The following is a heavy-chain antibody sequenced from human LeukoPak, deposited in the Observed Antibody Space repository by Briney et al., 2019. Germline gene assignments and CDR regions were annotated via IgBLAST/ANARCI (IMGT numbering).Heavy chain of an antibody. CDR3: TRGATVAESDWFDP. D-gene: IGHD1-26*01. CDR1: GYTFTSYG. Sequence: ASVRVSCKASGYTFTSYGITWVRQAPGQGLEWMGWNSAYNGNANYAQKLQGRVTMTTDTATSTAYMELRSLRSDDTAVYYCTRGATVAESDWFDPWGQGTLVTVSS. CDR2: NSAYNGNA. J-gene: IGHJ5*02. V-gene: IGHV1-18*01.